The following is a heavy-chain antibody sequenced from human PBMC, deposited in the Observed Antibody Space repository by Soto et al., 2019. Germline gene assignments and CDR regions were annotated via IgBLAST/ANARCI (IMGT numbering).Heavy chain of an antibody. Sequence: QVPLVESGGGGVQPGRSLRLSCAASGFTFSSYGMHWVRQAPGTGLEWVAVISYDVTKKYYAESVRGRFTISRDNSKNTLYLQMNSMRAEDTAVYYCAKAVYCSGSRTDYWGQGTLVTVSS. J-gene: IGHJ4*02. CDR3: AKAVYCSGSRTDY. CDR1: GFTFSSYG. CDR2: ISYDVTKK. V-gene: IGHV3-30*18. D-gene: IGHD3-10*01.